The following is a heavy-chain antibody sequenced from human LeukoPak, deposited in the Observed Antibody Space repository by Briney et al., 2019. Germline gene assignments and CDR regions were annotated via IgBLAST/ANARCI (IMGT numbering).Heavy chain of an antibody. CDR1: GFTFSDYY. CDR3: ARVGVQLWLFMDY. J-gene: IGHJ4*02. D-gene: IGHD5-18*01. Sequence: GGSLRLSCAASGFTFSDYYMSWVRQAPGKGLEWVSVIYSGGSTYYADSVKGRFTISRDNSKNTLYLQMNSLRAEDTAVYYCARVGVQLWLFMDYWGQGTLVTVSS. V-gene: IGHV3-53*01. CDR2: IYSGGST.